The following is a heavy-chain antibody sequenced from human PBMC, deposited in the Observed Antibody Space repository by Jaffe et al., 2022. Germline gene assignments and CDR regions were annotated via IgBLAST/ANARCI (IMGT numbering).Heavy chain of an antibody. J-gene: IGHJ3*01. CDR2: IKEDGSEK. D-gene: IGHD3-10*01. Sequence: EEQLVESGGGLVQPGGFLRLSCAASGFTYSTYWMSWVRQAPGKGLEWVANIKEDGSEKYYVDSVKGRFTVSRDNAKNSVYLQMNSLRAEDTGVYYCARDRGLDSNNYYKDAFDLWGQGTMVTVSS. V-gene: IGHV3-7*05. CDR1: GFTYSTYW. CDR3: ARDRGLDSNNYYKDAFDL.